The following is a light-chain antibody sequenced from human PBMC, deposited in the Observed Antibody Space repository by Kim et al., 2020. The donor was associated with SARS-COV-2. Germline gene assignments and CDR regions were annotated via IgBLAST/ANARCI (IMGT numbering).Light chain of an antibody. J-gene: IGKJ1*01. Sequence: EIVLTQSPATLSLSPGERATLSCRASQSVSSYLAWYQQRPGQAPRLLIYDASNRATGIPARFSGSGSGTDFTLTISSLEPDDFAVYYCQQRSSWTGTFGQGTKVEIK. CDR3: QQRSSWTGT. CDR2: DAS. V-gene: IGKV3-11*01. CDR1: QSVSSY.